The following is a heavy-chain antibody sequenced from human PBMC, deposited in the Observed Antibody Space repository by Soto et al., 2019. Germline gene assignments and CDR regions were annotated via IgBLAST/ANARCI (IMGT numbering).Heavy chain of an antibody. CDR1: GFTFSSYG. Sequence: GGSLRLSSAASGFTFSSYGMHWVRQAPGKGLEWVAVISYDGSNKYYADSVKGRFTISRDNSKNTLYLQMHSLRAEDTAVYYCAKEVDTAMVRDRQYGMDVWGQGTTVTVSS. J-gene: IGHJ6*02. CDR3: AKEVDTAMVRDRQYGMDV. D-gene: IGHD5-18*01. CDR2: ISYDGSNK. V-gene: IGHV3-30*18.